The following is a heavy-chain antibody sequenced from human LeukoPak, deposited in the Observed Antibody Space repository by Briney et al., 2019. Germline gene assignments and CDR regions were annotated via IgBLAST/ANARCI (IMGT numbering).Heavy chain of an antibody. Sequence: GGSLRLSCAASGFTVSSNYMSWVRQAPGKGLEWVSVIYSGGSTYYADSVKGRFTISRDNSKNTLYLQMNSLRAEDTAVYYCARVRLPSRWYFDYWGQGTLVTVSS. CDR1: GFTVSSNY. CDR2: IYSGGST. J-gene: IGHJ4*02. V-gene: IGHV3-53*01. D-gene: IGHD6-13*01. CDR3: ARVRLPSRWYFDY.